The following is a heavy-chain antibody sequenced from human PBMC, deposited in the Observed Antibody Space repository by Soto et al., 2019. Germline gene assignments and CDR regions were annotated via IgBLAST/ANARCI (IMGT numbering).Heavy chain of an antibody. V-gene: IGHV1-69*01. Sequence: QVQLVQSGAEVKKPGSSVKVSCMASGGTFNTFAIRWVRQAPGQGLECMGGIIPMFGTAHYAQKFQGRVTITADESTRTVYMELSSLRSEDTAVYYCARFSPPRGYYAYWGQGTLVTVSS. D-gene: IGHD3-22*01. J-gene: IGHJ4*02. CDR1: GGTFNTFA. CDR2: IIPMFGTA. CDR3: ARFSPPRGYYAY.